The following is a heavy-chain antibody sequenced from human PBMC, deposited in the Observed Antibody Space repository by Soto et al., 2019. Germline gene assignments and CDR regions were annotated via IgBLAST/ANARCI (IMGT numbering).Heavy chain of an antibody. CDR1: GYTFTNYG. D-gene: IGHD3-10*01. J-gene: IGHJ5*02. V-gene: IGHV1-18*01. CDR2: INVYNGNT. Sequence: QVQLVQSGGEVKKPGASVKVSCKASGYTFTNYGISWVRQAPGQGLEGMGWINVYNGNTKYAQKVQGRVNMTTDTSTSTAYMELRSLRSDDTAVYYCARGVGSGSYYNKYNWFDPWGQGTLVTVSS. CDR3: ARGVGSGSYYNKYNWFDP.